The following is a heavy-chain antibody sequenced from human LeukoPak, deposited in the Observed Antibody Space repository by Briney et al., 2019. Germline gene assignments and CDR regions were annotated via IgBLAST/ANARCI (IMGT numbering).Heavy chain of an antibody. V-gene: IGHV3-23*01. CDR1: GFTFSSFA. D-gene: IGHD3-22*01. J-gene: IGHJ3*02. CDR3: AKGFYDNSASGVFDI. Sequence: GGSLRLSCAASGFTFSSFATSWVRQAPGKGLEWVSAISASGGSTYYADSVKGRFTISRDNSKNTLYLQMNSLSAEDTAVYYCAKGFYDNSASGVFDIWGQGTMVTVSS. CDR2: ISASGGST.